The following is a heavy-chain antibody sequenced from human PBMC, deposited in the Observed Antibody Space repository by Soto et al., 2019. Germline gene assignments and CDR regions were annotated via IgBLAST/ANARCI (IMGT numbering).Heavy chain of an antibody. CDR1: GFSFGSYL. CDR2: IKEDGSEK. Sequence: EVQLVESGGGLVQPGGSLRLSCAAFGFSFGSYLISWVRQAPGKGLEWVANIKEDGSEKYYVDSVKGRFTISRDNAKNSLYLQMNSLRAEDTAVYYCARDEGCGGGSCYSIWRYWGQGTLVTVSP. CDR3: ARDEGCGGGSCYSIWRY. V-gene: IGHV3-7*01. J-gene: IGHJ4*02. D-gene: IGHD2-15*01.